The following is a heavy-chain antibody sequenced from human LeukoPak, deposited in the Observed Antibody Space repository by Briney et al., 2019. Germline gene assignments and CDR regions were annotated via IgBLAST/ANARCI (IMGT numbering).Heavy chain of an antibody. CDR1: GFTFSDHF. CDR3: SSTFGSGSYLHS. V-gene: IGHV3-9*01. CDR2: ISWNGDTI. Sequence: PGGSLRLSCVASGFTFSDHFMDWVRQPPGKGLEWVSEISWNGDTIGYADSVKGRFIISRDNARRSLYLQMNGLRPEDTAFYYCSSTFGSGSYLHSWGQGTLVTVSS. D-gene: IGHD3-10*01. J-gene: IGHJ5*02.